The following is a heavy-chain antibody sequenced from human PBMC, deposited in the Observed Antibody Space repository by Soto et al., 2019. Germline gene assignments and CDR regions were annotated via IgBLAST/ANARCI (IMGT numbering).Heavy chain of an antibody. Sequence: HVQLQQWGAGLLKPSETLSLTCAVYGQSFSGHTWSWIRQSPGKGLEWIGEISQSGSTYYNPSLKTRVTISADTSKNHFSLTLNSVTAADTGVFYWARGSGIAVIPGELEDVHYDYWGQGTLVSVSS. D-gene: IGHD1-1*01. J-gene: IGHJ4*02. CDR1: GQSFSGHT. CDR2: ISQSGST. V-gene: IGHV4-34*01. CDR3: ARGSGIAVIPGELEDVHYDY.